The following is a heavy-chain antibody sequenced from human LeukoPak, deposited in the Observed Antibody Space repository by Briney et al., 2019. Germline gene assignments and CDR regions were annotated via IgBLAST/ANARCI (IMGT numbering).Heavy chain of an antibody. D-gene: IGHD3-22*01. CDR2: INPNSGGT. Sequence: ASVKVSCKASGYTFTSYYMHWVRQAPGQRLEWMGWINPNSGGTNFAQKFQGRVSMTRDTSISTAYMELSRLRSDDTAVYYCARELGSGYYRYFDYWGQGTLVTVSS. V-gene: IGHV1-2*02. J-gene: IGHJ4*02. CDR3: ARELGSGYYRYFDY. CDR1: GYTFTSYY.